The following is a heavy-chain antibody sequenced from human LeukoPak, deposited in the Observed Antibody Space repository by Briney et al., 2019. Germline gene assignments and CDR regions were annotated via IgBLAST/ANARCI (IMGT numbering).Heavy chain of an antibody. V-gene: IGHV1-18*04. CDR1: GYAFTSYG. CDR2: ISAYNGNT. CDR3: ARGGAATGAHWFDP. D-gene: IGHD2-15*01. Sequence: ASVKVSCKASGYAFTSYGIGWVPQAPGQGLEGMGWISAYNGNTNYAQTLQGRVTMTTDTSTSTAYMELRSLRSDDTAVYYCARGGAATGAHWFDPWGQGTLVTVSS. J-gene: IGHJ5*02.